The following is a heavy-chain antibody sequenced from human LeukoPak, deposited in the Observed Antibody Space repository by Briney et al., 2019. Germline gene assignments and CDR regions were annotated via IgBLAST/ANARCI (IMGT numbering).Heavy chain of an antibody. CDR2: INHSGST. D-gene: IGHD5-18*01. CDR1: GGSFSGYY. Sequence: PSETLSLTCTVYGGSFSGYYWSWIRQPPGRGLEWIGEINHSGSTNYKPSLKSRVTISVDTSKNQFSLKLSSVTAADTAVYYCARGLGGYSYGYVNFSDDYWGQGTLVTVSS. CDR3: ARGLGGYSYGYVNFSDDY. V-gene: IGHV4-34*01. J-gene: IGHJ4*02.